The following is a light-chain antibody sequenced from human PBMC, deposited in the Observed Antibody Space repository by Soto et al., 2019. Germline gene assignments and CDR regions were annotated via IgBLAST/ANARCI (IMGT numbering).Light chain of an antibody. CDR1: ISNIGKHT. V-gene: IGLV1-44*01. CDR3: STWDDSLNGWV. CDR2: NDD. J-gene: IGLJ3*02. Sequence: QSVLTQPPSVSGTPGLRVNISCSGGISNIGKHTVNWYQQLPGTAPKLLMFNDDKRPSGVPDRFSGSRSGTSASLAISGLQSDAEAVYFCSTWDDSLNGWVFGGGTKLTVL.